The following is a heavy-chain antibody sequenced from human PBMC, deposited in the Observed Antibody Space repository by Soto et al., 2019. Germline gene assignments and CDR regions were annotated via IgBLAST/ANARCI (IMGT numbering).Heavy chain of an antibody. Sequence: GGSLRLSCAASGFTFSSYGMHWVGQAPGKGLEWVAVISYDGSNKYYADSVKGRFTISRDNSKNTLYLQMNSLRAEDTAVYYCAKGRGSYWVYYYYGMDVWGQGTTVTVSS. V-gene: IGHV3-30*18. CDR3: AKGRGSYWVYYYYGMDV. D-gene: IGHD1-26*01. CDR1: GFTFSSYG. J-gene: IGHJ6*02. CDR2: ISYDGSNK.